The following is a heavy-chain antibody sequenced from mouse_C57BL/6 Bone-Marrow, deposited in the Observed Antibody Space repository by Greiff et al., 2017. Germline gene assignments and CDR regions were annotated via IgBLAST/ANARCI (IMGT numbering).Heavy chain of an antibody. Sequence: EVKLQESGPGMVKPSQSLSLTCTVTGYSITSGYDWHWIRHFPGNKLEWMGYISYSGSTNYNPSLKSRISITHDTSKNHFFLKLNSVTTEDTATYYCARENLLWHYWYFDVWGTGTTVTVSS. J-gene: IGHJ1*03. CDR3: ARENLLWHYWYFDV. V-gene: IGHV3-1*01. CDR1: GYSITSGYD. D-gene: IGHD1-1*02. CDR2: ISYSGST.